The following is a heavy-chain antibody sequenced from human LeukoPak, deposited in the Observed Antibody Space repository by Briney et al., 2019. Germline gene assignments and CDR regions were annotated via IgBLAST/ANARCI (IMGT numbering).Heavy chain of an antibody. CDR1: VDSLRGYY. CDR3: ASCSKTFYYTDV. Sequence: PSETLSLTCTVSVDSLRGYYSSSIRDPARGGLEWIGRVYTNGATNYNPSLESRVTMSVDTSKNQISLKLTSVTAADTAVYYCASCSKTFYYTDVWGKGTTVTVSS. CDR2: VYTNGAT. J-gene: IGHJ6*03. V-gene: IGHV4-4*07. D-gene: IGHD2-21*01.